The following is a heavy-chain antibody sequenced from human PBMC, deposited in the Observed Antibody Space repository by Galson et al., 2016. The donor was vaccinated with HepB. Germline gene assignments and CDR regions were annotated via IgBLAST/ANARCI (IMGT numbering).Heavy chain of an antibody. V-gene: IGHV4-59*12. D-gene: IGHD2-21*01. CDR3: ARDSLWSNGWHDCFDP. CDR1: XXSIXXXY. Sequence: APLXXTCTVSXXSIXXXYWXXXRQXXGKGLEWIGXIHYSGXTNYNPXLNGRVTLSVDTSKNQFSLSVTSVTATDTAVYYCARDSLWSNGWHDCFDPWGQGXXVTXS. J-gene: IGHJ5*02. CDR2: IHYSGXT.